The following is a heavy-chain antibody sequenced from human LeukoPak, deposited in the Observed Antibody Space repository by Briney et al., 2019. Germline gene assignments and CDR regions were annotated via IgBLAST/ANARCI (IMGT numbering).Heavy chain of an antibody. CDR2: INHSGST. CDR3: ARGIVVVPASDDDYYYYMDV. V-gene: IGHV4-34*01. CDR1: GGSFSCYY. Sequence: SETLSLTSAVYGGSFSCYYWSCIRQPPGKSVEVNGEINHSGSTNYNPSLKSRLTISVDTSKNTLSLKLSSVGAADTAAYYCARGIVVVPASDDDYYYYMDVWSKGATVTVSS. J-gene: IGHJ6*03. D-gene: IGHD2-2*01.